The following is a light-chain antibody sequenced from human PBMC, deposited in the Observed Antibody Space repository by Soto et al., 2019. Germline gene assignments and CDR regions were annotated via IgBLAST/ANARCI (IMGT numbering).Light chain of an antibody. CDR2: DAS. Sequence: EIVLTQSPATLSLSPGERATLSCRASQSVSSYLAWYQQKPGQAPRLLIYDASNRATGIQARYSGSGSGTDFTLTISSLEPEYLAVYYCQQRSNWLWTFGQGTKVEIK. CDR3: QQRSNWLWT. V-gene: IGKV3-11*01. CDR1: QSVSSY. J-gene: IGKJ1*01.